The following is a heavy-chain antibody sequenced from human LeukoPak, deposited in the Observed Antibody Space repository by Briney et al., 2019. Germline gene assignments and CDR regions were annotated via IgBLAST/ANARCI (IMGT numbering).Heavy chain of an antibody. CDR2: ISPDGSTT. V-gene: IGHV3-74*01. Sequence: GGFLRLSCAASGFTFSSHWMHWVRHAPGKGLVWASVISPDGSTTNYAEPVKGRFTISRDNAKNTLYLQMNSLRAEDTAVYYCARPVGTTVSVDYWGQGTLVTVSS. CDR3: ARPVGTTVSVDY. J-gene: IGHJ4*02. D-gene: IGHD1-26*01. CDR1: GFTFSSHW.